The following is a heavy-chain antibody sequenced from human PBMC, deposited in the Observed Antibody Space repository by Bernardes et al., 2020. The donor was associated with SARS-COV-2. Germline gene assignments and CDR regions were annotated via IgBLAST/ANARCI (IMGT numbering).Heavy chain of an antibody. CDR2: INHSGST. V-gene: IGHV4-34*01. D-gene: IGHD5-18*01. J-gene: IGHJ6*02. CDR3: ARARYSYGYPRYYYYGMDV. CDR1: GGSFSGYY. Sequence: SETLSLTCAVYGGSFSGYYWSWIRQPPGKGLEWIGAINHSGSTNYNPSLKSRVTISVDTSKNQFSLKLSSVTAADTAVYYCARARYSYGYPRYYYYGMDVWGQGTTVTVSS.